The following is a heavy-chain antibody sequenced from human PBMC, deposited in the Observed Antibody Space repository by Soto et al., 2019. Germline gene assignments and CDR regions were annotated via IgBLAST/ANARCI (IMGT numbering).Heavy chain of an antibody. D-gene: IGHD7-27*01. CDR2: VYYSGAT. V-gene: IGHV4-31*03. CDR3: TRGKDLEPTVWGY. CDR1: GDSMGSGGHY. J-gene: IGHJ4*02. Sequence: KASETLSLTCIVTGDSMGSGGHYYNWIRQLPGKGLEWIGYVYYSGATHYNPSLRARATISRDTSKNQFFLRLISVTAADTAVYFCTRGKDLEPTVWGYWGQGTQVTVSS.